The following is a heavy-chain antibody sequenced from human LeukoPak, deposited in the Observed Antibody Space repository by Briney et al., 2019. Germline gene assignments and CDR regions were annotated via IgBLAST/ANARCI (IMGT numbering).Heavy chain of an antibody. CDR3: ARVSTVVVVPAAMSPLDY. CDR1: GYTFTSYY. V-gene: IGHV1-46*01. D-gene: IGHD2-2*01. J-gene: IGHJ4*02. Sequence: GASVTVSCKASGYTFTSYYMHRVRQAPGQGLEWMGIINPSGGSTNYAQKFQGRVTMTRDTSTSTVYMELSSLRYEDTAVYYCARVSTVVVVPAAMSPLDYWGQGTLVTVSS. CDR2: INPSGGST.